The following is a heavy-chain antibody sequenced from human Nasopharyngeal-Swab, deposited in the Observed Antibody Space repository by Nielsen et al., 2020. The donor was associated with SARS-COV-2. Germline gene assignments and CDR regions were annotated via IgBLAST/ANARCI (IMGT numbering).Heavy chain of an antibody. CDR2: IIPIFGTA. Sequence: SVKVSCKASGGTFSSYAISWVRQAPGQGLEWMGGIIPIFGTANYAQKFQGRVTITADESTSTAYMELSSLRSEDTAVYYCAVDGVGATPREYAFDIWGQGTMVTVSS. J-gene: IGHJ3*02. CDR1: GGTFSSYA. V-gene: IGHV1-69*13. D-gene: IGHD1-26*01. CDR3: AVDGVGATPREYAFDI.